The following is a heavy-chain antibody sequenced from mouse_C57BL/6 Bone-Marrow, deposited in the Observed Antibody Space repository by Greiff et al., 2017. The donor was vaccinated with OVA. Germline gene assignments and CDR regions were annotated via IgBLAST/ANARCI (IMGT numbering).Heavy chain of an antibody. J-gene: IGHJ3*01. Sequence: VQLQQSGAELARPGASVKLSCKASGYTFTSYGISWVKQRTGQGLEWIGEIYPRSGNTYYNEKFKGKATLTADKSSSTAYMELRSLTSEDSAVDFWARDRNYYYGSPFAYWGQGTLVTVSA. V-gene: IGHV1-81*01. D-gene: IGHD1-1*01. CDR3: ARDRNYYYGSPFAY. CDR2: IYPRSGNT. CDR1: GYTFTSYG.